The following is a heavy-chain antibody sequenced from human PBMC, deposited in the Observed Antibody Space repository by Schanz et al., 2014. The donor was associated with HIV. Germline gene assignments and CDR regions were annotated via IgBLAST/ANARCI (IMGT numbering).Heavy chain of an antibody. J-gene: IGHJ6*02. V-gene: IGHV3-30*02. Sequence: QVQVVESGGGLAKPGGSLRLSCAASGFTFSDHYMSWVRQAPGKGLEWVAVIWHDGNKKYYTDSVKDRFTISRDNSKNTLYLQMNSLRAEDTAVYYCAEDQGYDFWSGYYNYYGMDVWGQGTTVTVSS. CDR1: GFTFSDHY. D-gene: IGHD3-3*01. CDR2: IWHDGNKK. CDR3: AEDQGYDFWSGYYNYYGMDV.